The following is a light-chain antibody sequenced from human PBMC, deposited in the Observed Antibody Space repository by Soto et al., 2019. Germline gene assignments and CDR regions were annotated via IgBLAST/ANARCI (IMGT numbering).Light chain of an antibody. J-gene: IGKJ1*01. Sequence: DIQMTQSPSTLSASAGDRVTITCRASQSISSWLAWYQQKPGKAPKLLIYKASSLESGVPSRFSGSGSGTELTLTISSLQPDDFATYYCQQYNSYWTFGQGTNVDI. CDR3: QQYNSYWT. CDR2: KAS. CDR1: QSISSW. V-gene: IGKV1-5*03.